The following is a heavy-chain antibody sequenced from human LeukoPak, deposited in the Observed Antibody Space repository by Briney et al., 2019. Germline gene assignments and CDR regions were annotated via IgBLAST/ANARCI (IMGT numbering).Heavy chain of an antibody. CDR3: ANRDLGLGYCSGGSCPNAFDI. CDR1: GFTFSSYA. Sequence: PGGSLRLSCAASGFTFSSYAMSWVRQAPGKGLEWVSAISGSGGSTYYADSVKGRFTISRDNSKNTLYLQMNSLRAEDTAVYYCANRDLGLGYCSGGSCPNAFDIWGQGTMVTVSS. D-gene: IGHD2-15*01. J-gene: IGHJ3*02. V-gene: IGHV3-23*01. CDR2: ISGSGGST.